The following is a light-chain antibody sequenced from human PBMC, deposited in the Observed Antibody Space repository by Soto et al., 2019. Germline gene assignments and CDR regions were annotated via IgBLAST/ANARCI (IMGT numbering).Light chain of an antibody. J-gene: IGLJ1*01. V-gene: IGLV2-8*01. CDR3: SSFAVSNPFV. CDR2: EVN. Sequence: QSALTQPASASGSPGQSVTISCTGTSNDVGGYNYVSWYQQHPGKAPKLMIYEVNKRPSGVPDRFSGSKSDNTASLTVSGLQADDEADYCCSSFAVSNPFVFGTGTKLTVL. CDR1: SNDVGGYNY.